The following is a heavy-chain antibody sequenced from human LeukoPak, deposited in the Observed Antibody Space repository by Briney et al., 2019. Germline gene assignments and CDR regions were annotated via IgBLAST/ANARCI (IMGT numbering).Heavy chain of an antibody. CDR2: IRGST. Sequence: GGSLRLSCAASGFTFNNYAMSWVRQAPGKGLEWVSLIRGSTYYADSVKGRFTISRDNSQNTLYLQMNSLRPEDTALYYCAKDLGGSTDYWGQGTLVTVSS. CDR1: GFTFNNYA. J-gene: IGHJ4*02. D-gene: IGHD5-12*01. CDR3: AKDLGGSTDY. V-gene: IGHV3-23*01.